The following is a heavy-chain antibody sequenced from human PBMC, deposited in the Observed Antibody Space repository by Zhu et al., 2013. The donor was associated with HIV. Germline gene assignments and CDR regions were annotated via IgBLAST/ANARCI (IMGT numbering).Heavy chain of an antibody. V-gene: IGHV1-69*01. CDR1: GGTFSSYA. CDR3: ARVERGYSGYDTPYYYYYGNGR. CDR2: IIPIFGTA. J-gene: IGHJ6*02. D-gene: IGHD5-12*01. Sequence: QVQLVQSGAEVKKPGSSVKFSCKASGGTFSSYAISWVRQAPGQGLEWMGGIIPIFGTANYAQKFQGRVTITADESTSTAYMELSSLRSEDTAVYYCARVERGYSGYDTPYYYYYGNGRLGPRDHGHRLL.